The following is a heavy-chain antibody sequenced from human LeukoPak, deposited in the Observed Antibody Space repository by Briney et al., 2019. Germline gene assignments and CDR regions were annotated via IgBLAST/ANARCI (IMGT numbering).Heavy chain of an antibody. D-gene: IGHD6-25*01. CDR3: ARAGSAGYYYYMDV. CDR2: MNPNSGNT. Sequence: ASVKVSCKASGYTFTSYDINWVRQAIGQGLEWMGWMNPNSGNTGYAQKFQGRVTMTRNTSISTAYMELSSLRSEDTAVYYCARAGSAGYYYYMDVWGKGTTVTVSS. CDR1: GYTFTSYD. J-gene: IGHJ6*03. V-gene: IGHV1-8*01.